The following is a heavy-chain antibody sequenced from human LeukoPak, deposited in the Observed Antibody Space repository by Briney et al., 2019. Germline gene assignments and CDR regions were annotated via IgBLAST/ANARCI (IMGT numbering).Heavy chain of an antibody. Sequence: SGTLSLTCTVSGGSISSGNYYWAWIRQPPGKGLEWIGGIHYSGTAYYNPSLKSRVTLSVDTSKNQFSLMVSSVTAADTAIYYCARENTGYLQVDYWGQGTMVTVSS. CDR1: GGSISSGNYY. CDR3: ARENTGYLQVDY. CDR2: IHYSGTA. J-gene: IGHJ4*02. V-gene: IGHV4-39*07. D-gene: IGHD5-12*01.